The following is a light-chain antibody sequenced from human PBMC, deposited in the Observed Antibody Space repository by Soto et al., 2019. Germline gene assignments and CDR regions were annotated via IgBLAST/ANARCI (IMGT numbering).Light chain of an antibody. CDR2: DNN. J-gene: IGLJ2*01. V-gene: IGLV1-51*01. Sequence: SVVAQPPPGSGAPGQKGTISCSGRSSPIGNNYVSWYQQLPGTAPKLLIYDNNKRPSGIPDRFSGSKSGTSATLGITGLQTGDEADYYCGTWDSSLSAVVFGGGTQLTVL. CDR1: SSPIGNNY. CDR3: GTWDSSLSAVV.